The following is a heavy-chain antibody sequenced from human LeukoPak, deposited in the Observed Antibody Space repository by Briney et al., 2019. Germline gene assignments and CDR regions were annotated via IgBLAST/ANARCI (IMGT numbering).Heavy chain of an antibody. CDR1: GYTLTELS. CDR3: ATCLSGSYYFDY. J-gene: IGHJ4*02. Sequence: ASVKVSCKVSGYTLTELSMHWVRQAPGKGLEWMGGFDPEDGETIYAQKFQGRVTMTEDTSTDTAYMELSSLRSEDTAVYYCATCLSGSYYFDYWGQGTLVTVSS. D-gene: IGHD1-26*01. CDR2: FDPEDGET. V-gene: IGHV1-24*01.